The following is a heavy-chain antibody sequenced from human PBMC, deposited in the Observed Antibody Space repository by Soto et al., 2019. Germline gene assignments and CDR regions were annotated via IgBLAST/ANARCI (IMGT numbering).Heavy chain of an antibody. J-gene: IGHJ3*02. D-gene: IGHD3-10*01. V-gene: IGHV4-39*07. CDR3: TSKFGQLLTDAFDI. CDR2: IYHSGST. Sequence: PSETLSPTCTVSGGSLHSSSYYLGWVPSPPGKGLEWIGEIYHSGSTIYNPSLQSRVTLSVDKSKNEFSLKMSSVTDADTAVYYCTSKFGQLLTDAFDIWGQGTMVTVSS. CDR1: GGSLHSSSYY.